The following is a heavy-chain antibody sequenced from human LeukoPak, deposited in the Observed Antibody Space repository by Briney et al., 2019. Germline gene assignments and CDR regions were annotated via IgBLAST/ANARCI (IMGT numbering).Heavy chain of an antibody. D-gene: IGHD6-6*01. V-gene: IGHV5-51*01. J-gene: IGHJ5*02. CDR3: ARRRGADKSSSRWFDP. Sequence: GESLKISCKGSGYSFANYWIAWVRQMPGKGLEWMGIIYPGDSDTRYSPSFQGQVTISADKSINTAYLQWSSLKASDTAIYYCARRRGADKSSSRWFDPWGQGTLVTVSS. CDR2: IYPGDSDT. CDR1: GYSFANYW.